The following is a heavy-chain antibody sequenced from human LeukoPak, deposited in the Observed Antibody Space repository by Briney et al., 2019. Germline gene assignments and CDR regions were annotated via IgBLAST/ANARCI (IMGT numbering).Heavy chain of an antibody. CDR1: GGSINNYY. V-gene: IGHV4-59*01. CDR3: AREFTSGWNT. CDR2: IYYSGTT. Sequence: SETLSLTCTVSGGSINNYYWSWIRQPPGKGLEWIGYIYYSGTTKYNPSLKSRVTMSVDTSKNQFSPKLTSVTAADTAVYYCAREFTSGWNTWGQGTLVTVSS. J-gene: IGHJ5*02. D-gene: IGHD6-19*01.